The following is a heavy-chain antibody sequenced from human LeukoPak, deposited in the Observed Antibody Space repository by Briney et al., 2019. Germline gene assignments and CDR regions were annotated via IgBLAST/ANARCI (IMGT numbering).Heavy chain of an antibody. CDR3: ASRGYSYGYDADY. D-gene: IGHD5-18*01. V-gene: IGHV3-21*01. Sequence: GGSLRLPCAASGFTFSSYSMNWVRQAPGKGLEWVSSISGSSSYIYYADSVKGRFTISGDNAKNSLYLQMNSLRAEDTAVYYCASRGYSYGYDADYWGQGTLVTVSS. CDR2: ISGSSSYI. CDR1: GFTFSSYS. J-gene: IGHJ4*02.